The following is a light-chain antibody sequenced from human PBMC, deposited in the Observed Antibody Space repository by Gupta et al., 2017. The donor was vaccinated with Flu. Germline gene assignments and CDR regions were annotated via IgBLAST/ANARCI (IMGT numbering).Light chain of an antibody. Sequence: SSLSASVGDRRTITCQASQDISNYINWYKQKPGKAPDLLIREASHWQTGVPSRFSGTGYGTEFTFTISSRQPEDFATYYCRLNDNRPPYRFGQGT. V-gene: IGKV1-33*01. CDR2: EAS. CDR1: QDISNY. CDR3: RLNDNRPPYR. J-gene: IGKJ2*03.